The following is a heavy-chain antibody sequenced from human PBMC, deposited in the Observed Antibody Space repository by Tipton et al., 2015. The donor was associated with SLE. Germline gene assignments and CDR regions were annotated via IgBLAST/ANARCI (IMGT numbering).Heavy chain of an antibody. Sequence: TLSLTCSVSGGSISSNSWIWIRQPPGKGLEWIAYIPYTGTYDYSPSLKSRVTISLDTSMNQFSLKLNSVTAADTALYYCAAMYGDARTNWFDSWGQGTLVTVSS. V-gene: IGHV4-59*08. CDR2: IPYTGTY. D-gene: IGHD4-17*01. CDR1: GGSISSNS. J-gene: IGHJ5*01. CDR3: AAMYGDARTNWFDS.